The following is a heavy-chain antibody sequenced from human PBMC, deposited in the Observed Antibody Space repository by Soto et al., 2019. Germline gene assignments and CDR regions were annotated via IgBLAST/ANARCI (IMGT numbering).Heavy chain of an antibody. CDR2: IYYSGST. D-gene: IGHD3-10*01. Sequence: SETLSLTCTVSGGSISSYYWSWIRQPPGKGLEWIGYIYYSGSTNYNPSLKSRVTISVDTSKNQFSLKLSSVTAADTAVYYCARGSRPTHYYFDYWGQGTLVTVSS. CDR3: ARGSRPTHYYFDY. CDR1: GGSISSYY. V-gene: IGHV4-59*01. J-gene: IGHJ4*02.